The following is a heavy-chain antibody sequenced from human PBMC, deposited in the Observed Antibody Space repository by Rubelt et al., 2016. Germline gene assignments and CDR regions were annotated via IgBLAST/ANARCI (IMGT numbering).Heavy chain of an antibody. CDR3: ARGDRGNYYYYYMDV. D-gene: IGHD3-10*01. CDR2: INHSGST. CDR1: GGSFSGYY. J-gene: IGHJ6*03. Sequence: QVQLQQWGAGLLKPSETLSLTCAVYGGSFSGYYWSWIRQPPGKGLEWIGEINHSGSTNYNPSLKSRVTISVDTSKNQFSLKLSFVTAADTALYYCARGDRGNYYYYYMDVWGKGTTVTVSS. V-gene: IGHV4-34*01.